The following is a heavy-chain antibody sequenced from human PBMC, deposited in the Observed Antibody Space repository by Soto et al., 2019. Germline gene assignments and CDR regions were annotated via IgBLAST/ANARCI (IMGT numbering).Heavy chain of an antibody. V-gene: IGHV4-34*01. CDR2: INHTGGT. CDR3: ARVVRGSSWKSYYYYYGMDV. CDR1: GGSFSGYY. D-gene: IGHD6-13*01. Sequence: PSETLSLTCAVSGGSFSGYYWSWIRQPPGKGLEWIGEINHTGGTNYNPSLKSRVTISVDTSKNQFSLKLSSVTAADTAVYYCARVVRGSSWKSYYYYYGMDVWGQGTTVTVSS. J-gene: IGHJ6*02.